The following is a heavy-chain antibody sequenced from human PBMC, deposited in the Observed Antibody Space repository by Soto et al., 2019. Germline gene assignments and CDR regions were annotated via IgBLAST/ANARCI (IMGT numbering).Heavy chain of an antibody. CDR1: SGPDRSHN. CDR2: VYYTGDT. J-gene: IGHJ6*02. D-gene: IGHD4-17*01. V-gene: IGHV4-59*08. CDR3: VSQGIDYLHGLVDV. Sequence: QVQLQQSGPRLVKPSETLSLTCTVSSGPDRSHNWGWIRQPPGRGLEWIGYVYYTGDTAYNPSLRGRVPISADTSTNEISLTLNSVTAADTAVYYCVSQGIDYLHGLVDVWGQGTTVSVSS.